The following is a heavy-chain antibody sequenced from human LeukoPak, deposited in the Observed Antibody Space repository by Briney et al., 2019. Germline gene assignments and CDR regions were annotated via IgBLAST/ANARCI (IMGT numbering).Heavy chain of an antibody. CDR1: GYTFTGYY. D-gene: IGHD6-25*01. CDR3: ARERLRKSGFDP. V-gene: IGHV1-2*02. Sequence: GASVKVSCKASGYTFTGYYMHWVRQAPGQGLEWMGWINPNSGGTNYAQKFQGRVTMTRDTSISTAYMELSRLRSDDTAAYYCARERLRKSGFDPWGQGTLVTVSS. J-gene: IGHJ5*02. CDR2: INPNSGGT.